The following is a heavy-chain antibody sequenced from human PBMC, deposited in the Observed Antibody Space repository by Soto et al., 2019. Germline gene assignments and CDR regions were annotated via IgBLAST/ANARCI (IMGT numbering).Heavy chain of an antibody. Sequence: PGESLKISCKGSGYSFSTYWIGWVRQVPGKGLEWMGIISPGDSDTKYSQSFQGQVTISADKSISTAYMQWNSLKASDTAMYYRARHDTYYDILTGHYFDYWGQRPLVTVSS. D-gene: IGHD3-9*01. CDR2: ISPGDSDT. J-gene: IGHJ4*02. CDR1: GYSFSTYW. V-gene: IGHV5-51*01. CDR3: ARHDTYYDILTGHYFDY.